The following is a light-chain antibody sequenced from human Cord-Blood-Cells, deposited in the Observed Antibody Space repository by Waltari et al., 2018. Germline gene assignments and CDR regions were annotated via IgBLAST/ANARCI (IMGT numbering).Light chain of an antibody. V-gene: IGLV2-14*01. CDR2: DVS. CDR3: SSYTSSSTWV. Sequence: QSALTQPASVSGSPGQSITISCTGTSSDVGGYNYVSWYQQHPGKAPILMIYDVSKRPSGVSDRFSGSESGNTASLTISGLQAEDEADYYCSSYTSSSTWVFGGGTKLTVL. J-gene: IGLJ3*02. CDR1: SSDVGGYNY.